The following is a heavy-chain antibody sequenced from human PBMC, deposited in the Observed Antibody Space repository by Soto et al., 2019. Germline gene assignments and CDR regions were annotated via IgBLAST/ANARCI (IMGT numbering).Heavy chain of an antibody. D-gene: IGHD3-10*01. CDR1: GYTFSNYG. J-gene: IGHJ6*02. Sequence: QVQLVQSGAEVKKPGASVKVSCKGSGYTFSNYGIGWVRQAPGQGLEWMGWISAYSGDTNYAQNFQGRVTMTTDTPTSTAYMDVTSLRSDDTAVYYCVRALGPGSEYGMDVWGQGTTVTVSS. CDR3: VRALGPGSEYGMDV. V-gene: IGHV1-18*01. CDR2: ISAYSGDT.